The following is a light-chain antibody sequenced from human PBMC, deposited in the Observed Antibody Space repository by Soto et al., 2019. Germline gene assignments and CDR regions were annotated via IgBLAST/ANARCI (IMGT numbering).Light chain of an antibody. J-gene: IGLJ2*01. CDR3: SSNAGSNFLF. Sequence: QSVLTQPRSVSGSPGQSVTISCTGTSNDVGGYNFVSWYQQHPGKVPKLFIYDVSRRPSGVPDRFSGSKSGNTASLTISGLQGGEGANYYSSSNAGSNFLFFGGGTNPPVL. CDR2: DVS. CDR1: SNDVGGYNF. V-gene: IGLV2-11*01.